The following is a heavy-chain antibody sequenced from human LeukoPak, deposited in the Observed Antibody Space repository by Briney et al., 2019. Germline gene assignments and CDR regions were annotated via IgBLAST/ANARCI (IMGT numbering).Heavy chain of an antibody. J-gene: IGHJ4*02. D-gene: IGHD3-22*01. CDR3: AKPSYDSSGYSFDY. V-gene: IGHV3-33*06. CDR1: GFTFSSYG. Sequence: PGRSLGLSCAASGFTFSSYGMHWVRQAPGKGLEWVAVIWYDGSNKYYADSVKGRFTISRDNSKNTLYLQMNSLRAEDTAVYYCAKPSYDSSGYSFDYWGQGALVTVSS. CDR2: IWYDGSNK.